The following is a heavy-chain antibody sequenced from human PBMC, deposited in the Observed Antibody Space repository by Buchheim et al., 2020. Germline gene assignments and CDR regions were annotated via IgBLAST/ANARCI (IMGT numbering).Heavy chain of an antibody. CDR1: GFTFSDYY. Sequence: QVQLVESGGGLVKPGGSLRLSCAASGFTFSDYYMSWIRQAPGKGLELVSYISGSSSYTNYADSVKGRFTISSDNAKNSLYLQMNSPRAEDTAVYYCARLGSSGWYDFVDYWGQGTL. CDR3: ARLGSSGWYDFVDY. J-gene: IGHJ4*02. CDR2: ISGSSSYT. D-gene: IGHD6-19*01. V-gene: IGHV3-11*05.